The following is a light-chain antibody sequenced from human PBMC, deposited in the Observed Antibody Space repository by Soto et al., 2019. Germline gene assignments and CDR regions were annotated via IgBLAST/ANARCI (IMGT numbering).Light chain of an antibody. V-gene: IGKV3-20*01. Sequence: EIVLPQSPGTLSLSPGERATLSCRASQSVRSSYLAWYQQKPGQAPRLLIYGASSMATGLPDRFSGSGSGTEFTLTISRLEPEDFAVYYCQQYGSSPYTFGQGTKLEIK. CDR1: QSVRSSY. CDR3: QQYGSSPYT. CDR2: GAS. J-gene: IGKJ2*01.